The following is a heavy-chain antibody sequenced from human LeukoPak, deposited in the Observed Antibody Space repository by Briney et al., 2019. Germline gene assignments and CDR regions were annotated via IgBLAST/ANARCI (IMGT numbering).Heavy chain of an antibody. CDR1: GGTFSSYA. V-gene: IGHV1-69*05. CDR2: IIPIFGTA. CDR3: ATGYYDSSGYYPY. J-gene: IGHJ4*02. Sequence: ASVKVSCKASGGTFSSYAISWVRQAPGQGLEWMGGIIPIFGTANYAQKFQGRVTITTDESTSTAYMELSSLRSEDTAVYYCATGYYDSSGYYPYWGQGTLVTVSS. D-gene: IGHD3-22*01.